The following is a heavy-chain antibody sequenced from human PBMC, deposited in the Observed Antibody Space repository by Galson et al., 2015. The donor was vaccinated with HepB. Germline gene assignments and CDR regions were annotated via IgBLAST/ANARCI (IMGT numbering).Heavy chain of an antibody. CDR1: GFTFSSYG. V-gene: IGHV3-33*06. Sequence: SLRLSCAASGFTFSSYGMHWVRQAPGKGLEWVAVIWYDGSNKYYADSVKGRFTISRDNSKNTLYLQMNSLRAEDTAVYYCAKGDTITMIVVAWGQGTLVTVSS. D-gene: IGHD3-22*01. CDR3: AKGDTITMIVVA. J-gene: IGHJ4*02. CDR2: IWYDGSNK.